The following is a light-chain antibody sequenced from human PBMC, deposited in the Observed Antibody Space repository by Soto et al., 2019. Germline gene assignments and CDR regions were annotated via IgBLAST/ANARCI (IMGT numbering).Light chain of an antibody. CDR1: QGISSW. J-gene: IGKJ1*01. CDR3: QQSYSSPPT. CDR2: AAS. Sequence: DIQMTQSPSSASSSFGDRVTITCRASQGISSWLAWYQQKPGKAPKLLIYAASSLQSGVPSRFSGSGSGTDCTLTISSLQTEDFATYYCQQSYSSPPTFGQGTKVDI. V-gene: IGKV1-12*01.